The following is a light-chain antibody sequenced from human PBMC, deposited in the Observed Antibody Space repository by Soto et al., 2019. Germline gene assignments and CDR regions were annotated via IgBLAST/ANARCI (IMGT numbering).Light chain of an antibody. CDR2: RNN. J-gene: IGLJ3*02. Sequence: QSVLTQPPSASGTPGQRVTISCSGSSSNIGSNYVYWYQQLPGTAPKVLIYRNNQRPSGVPDRFSGSKSGTSASLAISGLRSEDEADYYCAAWDDSLSAWVFGGGTQLTVL. CDR3: AAWDDSLSAWV. V-gene: IGLV1-47*01. CDR1: SSNIGSNY.